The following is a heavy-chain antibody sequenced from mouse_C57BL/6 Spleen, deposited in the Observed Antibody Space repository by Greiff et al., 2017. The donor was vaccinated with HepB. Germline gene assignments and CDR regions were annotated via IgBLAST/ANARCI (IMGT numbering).Heavy chain of an antibody. V-gene: IGHV1-61*01. D-gene: IGHD3-3*01. CDR1: GYTFTSYW. Sequence: QVHVKQSGAELVRPGSSVKLSCKASGYTFTSYWMDWVKQRPGQGLEWIGNIYPSDSETHYNQKFKDKATLTVDKSSSTAYMQLSSLTSADSAVYYCARGRDHSFDYWGQGTTLTVSS. J-gene: IGHJ2*01. CDR2: IYPSDSET. CDR3: ARGRDHSFDY.